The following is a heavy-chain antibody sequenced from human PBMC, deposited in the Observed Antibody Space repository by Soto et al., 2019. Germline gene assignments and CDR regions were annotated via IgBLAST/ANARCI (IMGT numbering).Heavy chain of an antibody. Sequence: ASVKVSCKASGYTFTSYGISWVRQAPGQGLEWMGWISAYNGNTNYAQKLQGRATMTTDTSTSTAYMELRSLRSDDTAVYYCARDRGAYYDFWSGYPDNWFDPWGQGTLVTVSS. CDR3: ARDRGAYYDFWSGYPDNWFDP. D-gene: IGHD3-3*01. V-gene: IGHV1-18*01. CDR1: GYTFTSYG. CDR2: ISAYNGNT. J-gene: IGHJ5*02.